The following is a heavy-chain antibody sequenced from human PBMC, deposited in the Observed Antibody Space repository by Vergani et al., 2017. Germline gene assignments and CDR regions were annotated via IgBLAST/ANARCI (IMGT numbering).Heavy chain of an antibody. CDR1: GGTFSSYA. V-gene: IGHV1-69*01. J-gene: IGHJ4*02. Sequence: QVQLVQSGAEVKKPGSSVKVSCKASGGTFSSYAISWVRQAPGQGLEWMGGIIPIFGTANYAQKFQGRVTLTAYESTSTAYMELSSLRSEDTAVYYCARASDYYDSSGYRFDYWGQGSLVTVYS. CDR3: ARASDYYDSSGYRFDY. D-gene: IGHD3-22*01. CDR2: IIPIFGTA.